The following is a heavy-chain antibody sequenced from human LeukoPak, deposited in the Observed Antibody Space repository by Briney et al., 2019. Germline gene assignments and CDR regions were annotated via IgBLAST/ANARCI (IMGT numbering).Heavy chain of an antibody. Sequence: GRSLRLSCAASGFTFSSYAMHWVRQAPGKGLEWVAVISYDGSNKYYADSVKGRFTISRDNSKHTLYLQMNSLRAEDTAVYYCARDKNRRGMDVWGQGTTVTVSS. D-gene: IGHD2/OR15-2a*01. CDR2: ISYDGSNK. J-gene: IGHJ6*02. V-gene: IGHV3-30*04. CDR3: ARDKNRRGMDV. CDR1: GFTFSSYA.